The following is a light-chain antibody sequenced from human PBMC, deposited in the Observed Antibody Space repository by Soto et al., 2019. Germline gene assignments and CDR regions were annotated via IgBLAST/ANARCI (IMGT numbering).Light chain of an antibody. V-gene: IGKV3-20*01. CDR3: QRYGNSPLT. Sequence: EIVVTQSPGTLSLSPGERATLSCRASQSVSSNYLAWYQQKPGQAPRLLIYDASSRATGIPDRFSGSGSGTDFTLTISRLEPEDFAVYYCQRYGNSPLTFGGGTKVDIK. CDR1: QSVSSNY. CDR2: DAS. J-gene: IGKJ4*01.